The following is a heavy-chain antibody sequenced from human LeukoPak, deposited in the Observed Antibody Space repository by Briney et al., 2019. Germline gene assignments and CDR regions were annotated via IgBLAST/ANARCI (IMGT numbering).Heavy chain of an antibody. Sequence: GGSLRLSCAASGFTFSDYNMNWVRQAPGKGLEWVSYITNGGSTIHHADSVKGRFTISRDNAKKTLYLQMNSLRAEDTAVYYCARYIGLTGGGVDVWGQGTTVTVSS. J-gene: IGHJ6*02. CDR3: ARYIGLTGGGVDV. CDR2: ITNGGSTI. CDR1: GFTFSDYN. D-gene: IGHD3-9*01. V-gene: IGHV3-11*01.